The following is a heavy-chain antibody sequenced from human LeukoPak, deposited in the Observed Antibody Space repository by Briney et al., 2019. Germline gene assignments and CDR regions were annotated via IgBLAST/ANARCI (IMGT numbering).Heavy chain of an antibody. CDR1: GFTFSSYW. CDR2: IHSDGSGT. V-gene: IGHV3-74*01. D-gene: IGHD3-22*01. J-gene: IGHJ4*02. Sequence: GGSLRLSCGASGFTFSSYWMHGVRQAPGEGLVWVSRIHSDGSGTTYAASVKGRFTISRDNAKNTLYLQMNSLRAEDTAVYYCARDFGYSPDYWGQGTLVTVSS. CDR3: ARDFGYSPDY.